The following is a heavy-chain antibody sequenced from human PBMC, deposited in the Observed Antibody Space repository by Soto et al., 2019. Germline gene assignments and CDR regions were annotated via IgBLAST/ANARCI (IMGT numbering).Heavy chain of an antibody. CDR2: MNPNNGNT. V-gene: IGHV1-8*01. D-gene: IGHD2-2*01. CDR3: ARAFSTSWRDAFDI. Sequence: QVQLVQSGAEVRKPGASVKVSCKASGYTFTSYDIHWVRQATGQGLEWMGCMNPNNGNTGYAQKFQGRVTMTRNTSMSTAYMELSSLRSDDTAAYYCARAFSTSWRDAFDIWGPGTMVTVSS. J-gene: IGHJ3*02. CDR1: GYTFTSYD.